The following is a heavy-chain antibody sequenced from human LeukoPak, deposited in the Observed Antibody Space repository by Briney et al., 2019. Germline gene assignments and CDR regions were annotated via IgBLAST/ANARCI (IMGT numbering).Heavy chain of an antibody. D-gene: IGHD5-24*01. CDR1: GYTFTGYY. CDR2: INPNSGGT. V-gene: IGHV1-2*02. J-gene: IGHJ6*03. CDR3: ARELEIYYYYYMDV. Sequence: EASVKVSCKASGYTFTGYYMHWVRQAPGQGLEWMGWINPNSGGTNYAQKFQGRVTMTRDTSISTAYMELSRLRSDDTAVYYCARELEIYYYYYMDVWSKGTTVTVSS.